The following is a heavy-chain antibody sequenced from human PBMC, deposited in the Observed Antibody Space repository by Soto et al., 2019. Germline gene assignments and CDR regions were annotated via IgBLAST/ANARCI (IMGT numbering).Heavy chain of an antibody. J-gene: IGHJ3*02. Sequence: GGSLRLSCTVSGFTFGDYAMSWFRQAPGKGLEWVGFIRSKAYGGTTEYAASVKGRFTISRDDSKSIAYLQMNSLKTEDTAVYYCTREPNTYDYDNSGYYRDAFDIWGQRTTVTGSS. CDR3: TREPNTYDYDNSGYYRDAFDI. V-gene: IGHV3-49*03. CDR1: GFTFGDYA. CDR2: IRSKAYGGTT. D-gene: IGHD3-22*01.